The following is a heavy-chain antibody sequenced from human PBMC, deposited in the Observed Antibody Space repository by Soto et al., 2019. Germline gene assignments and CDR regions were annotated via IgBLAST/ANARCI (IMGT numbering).Heavy chain of an antibody. J-gene: IGHJ6*02. CDR3: TREGYEYIWVRPLSMDV. D-gene: IGHD3-16*01. CDR2: IWYDGSNK. V-gene: IGHV3-33*01. Sequence: QVQLVESGGGVVQPGRSLRLSCAASGFTFSSYGMHWVRQAPGKGLEWVAVIWYDGSNKYYADSVKGRFTISRDNSRSTLDLQMNSLRAEDTGEYYCTREGYEYIWVRPLSMDVWGQGTTVTVSS. CDR1: GFTFSSYG.